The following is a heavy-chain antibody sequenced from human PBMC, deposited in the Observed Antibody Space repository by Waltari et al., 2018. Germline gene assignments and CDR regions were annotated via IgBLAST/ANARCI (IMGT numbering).Heavy chain of an antibody. Sequence: QLQLQESGPGLVKPSETLSLTCTVAGGSISSSSYYWGWIRQPPGKGLEWIGSIYYSGSTDYNPSLKRRGTISVDTSKNQFSLKLSSVTAADTAVYYGASHPVYQHWGQGTLVTVSS. CDR1: GGSISSSSYY. J-gene: IGHJ1*01. CDR2: IYYSGST. V-gene: IGHV4-39*01. CDR3: ASHPVYQH.